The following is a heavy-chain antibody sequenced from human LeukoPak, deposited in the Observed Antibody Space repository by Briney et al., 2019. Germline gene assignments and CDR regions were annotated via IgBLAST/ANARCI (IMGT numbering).Heavy chain of an antibody. CDR2: IIGSGGST. Sequence: GGALRVSCVASRFTFSGYALSGMRAAPGRGVECGSAIIGSGGSTYYAHSVKGGVTIPRDNSKTTLYLQMHSLGPEDPAVYYCAKPDSSSWYPDGWGQGTLVTVSS. CDR1: RFTFSGYA. CDR3: AKPDSSSWYPDG. D-gene: IGHD6-13*01. V-gene: IGHV3-23*01. J-gene: IGHJ4*02.